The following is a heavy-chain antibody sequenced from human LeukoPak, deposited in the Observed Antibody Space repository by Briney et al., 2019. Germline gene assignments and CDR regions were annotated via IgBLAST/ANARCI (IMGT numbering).Heavy chain of an antibody. CDR2: IFYSGST. V-gene: IGHV4-39*01. D-gene: IGHD1-26*01. Sequence: SETLSLTCTVSGGSISSSIYYWGWIRQPPGKGLEWIGSIFYSGSTYYNPSLKSRVTISVDTSKNQFSLKLSSVTAAETAAYYCARRRSPGDFDYWGQGTLVTVSS. CDR3: ARRRSPGDFDY. J-gene: IGHJ4*02. CDR1: GGSISSSIYY.